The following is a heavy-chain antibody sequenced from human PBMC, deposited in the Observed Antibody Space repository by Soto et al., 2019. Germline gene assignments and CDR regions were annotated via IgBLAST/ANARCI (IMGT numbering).Heavy chain of an antibody. CDR1: GFTFSDYY. V-gene: IGHV3-11*06. CDR3: AGYCSSTSCYASV. D-gene: IGHD2-2*01. CDR2: ISSSSSYT. Sequence: QVQLVESGGGLVKPGGSLRLSCAASGFTFSDYYMSWIRQAPGKGLEWVSYISSSSSYTNYADSVKGRFTISRDNAKNSLYLQMNTLRDEDTAVYYCAGYCSSTSCYASVWGQGTTVTVSS. J-gene: IGHJ6*02.